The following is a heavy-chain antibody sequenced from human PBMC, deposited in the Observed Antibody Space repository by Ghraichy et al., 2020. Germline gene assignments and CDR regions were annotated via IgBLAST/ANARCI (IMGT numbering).Heavy chain of an antibody. Sequence: LSLTCAASGFTFSSYAMHWVRQAPGKGLEWVAVISYDGSNKYYADSVKGRFTISRDNSKNTLYLQMNSLRAEDTAVYYCARETSGSPPVGAFDIWGQGTMVTVSS. V-gene: IGHV3-30*04. CDR2: ISYDGSNK. CDR1: GFTFSSYA. J-gene: IGHJ3*02. D-gene: IGHD1-26*01. CDR3: ARETSGSPPVGAFDI.